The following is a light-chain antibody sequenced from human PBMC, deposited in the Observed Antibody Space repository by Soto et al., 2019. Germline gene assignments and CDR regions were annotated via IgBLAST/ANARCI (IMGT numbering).Light chain of an antibody. J-gene: IGKJ1*01. CDR3: QKYNSAPWT. CDR2: AAS. Sequence: DIQMTQSPSSLSASVGDRVTITCRARQGISNYLAWYQQKPGKVPKLLIYAASTFQSGVPSRFSGSGSGTDFTLTISSLQPEDVATYSCQKYNSAPWTFGQGTKVEIK. CDR1: QGISNY. V-gene: IGKV1-27*01.